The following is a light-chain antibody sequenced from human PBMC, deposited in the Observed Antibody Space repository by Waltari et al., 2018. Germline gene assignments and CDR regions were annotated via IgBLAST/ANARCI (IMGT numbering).Light chain of an antibody. J-gene: IGLJ1*01. CDR1: SGHSD. CDR2: VRRDGSH. Sequence: QVVLTQSPSVSASLGASVRLTCTLSSGHSDVVWHQQRPQQGPQYLMVVRRDGSHAKADGIPDRFSGSTSGAAHHLTISLTISGLQSEDEADYYCQTWGTDVPYVFGSGAKVTVL. V-gene: IGLV4-69*01. CDR3: QTWGTDVPYV.